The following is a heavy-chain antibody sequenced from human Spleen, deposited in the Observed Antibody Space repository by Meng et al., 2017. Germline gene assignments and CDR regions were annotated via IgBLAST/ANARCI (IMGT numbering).Heavy chain of an antibody. V-gene: IGHV3-21*01. J-gene: IGHJ6*01. CDR3: AREIPDCSGGSCPYYYFYGMDV. CDR2: ISNISSYI. Sequence: GESLKISCAASGFTFSSYRMTWVRQAPGKGLEWVSSISNISSYIYYANSVKGRFTISRDNAKNSLYLQMDSLRAEDTAVYFCAREIPDCSGGSCPYYYFYGMDVWGQGTTVTFAS. D-gene: IGHD2-15*01. CDR1: GFTFSSYR.